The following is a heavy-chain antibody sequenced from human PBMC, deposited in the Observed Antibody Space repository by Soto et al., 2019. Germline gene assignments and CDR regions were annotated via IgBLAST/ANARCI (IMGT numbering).Heavy chain of an antibody. CDR2: ISYDGSNK. J-gene: IGHJ3*02. CDR1: GFTFSSYA. V-gene: IGHV3-30-3*01. Sequence: GGSLRLSCAASGFTFSSYAMHWVRQAPGKGLEWVAVISYDGSNKYYADSVKGRFTISRDNSKNTLYLQMNSLRAEDTAVYYCARDAAPGGYCSGGSWYSDAFDIWGQGTMVTVSS. D-gene: IGHD2-15*01. CDR3: ARDAAPGGYCSGGSWYSDAFDI.